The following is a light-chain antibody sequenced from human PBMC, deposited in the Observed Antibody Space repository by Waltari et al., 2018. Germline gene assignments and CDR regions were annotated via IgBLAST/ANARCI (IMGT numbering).Light chain of an antibody. CDR2: EVH. CDR1: SSDGGGYNY. V-gene: IGLV2-14*01. CDR3: SSYTRSGPL. J-gene: IGLJ3*02. Sequence: QSGLTQPASVSGSPGQSITISCTGTSSDGGGYNYVSWYQQHPGKAPKLMIYEVHNRPSGVSNRFSGSKSGNTASLTISGLQAEDEADYYCSSYTRSGPLFGGGTKLTVL.